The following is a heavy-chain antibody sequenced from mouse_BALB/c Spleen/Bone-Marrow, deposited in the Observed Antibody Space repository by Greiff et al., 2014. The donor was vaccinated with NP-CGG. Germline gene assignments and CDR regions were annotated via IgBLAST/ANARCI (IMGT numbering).Heavy chain of an antibody. J-gene: IGHJ2*01. V-gene: IGHV14-3*02. CDR2: MDPANGNA. Sequence: VQLQQSGAELVKPGASVKLSCTASGFNIKDTYMHWVKQRPEQGLEWIGRMDPANGNAKYDPKFQGKATITADTSSNTAYLQLSSLTSEDTAVYYCARYRLGTYFDFWGQGTTLTVSS. CDR1: GFNIKDTY. D-gene: IGHD2-14*01. CDR3: ARYRLGTYFDF.